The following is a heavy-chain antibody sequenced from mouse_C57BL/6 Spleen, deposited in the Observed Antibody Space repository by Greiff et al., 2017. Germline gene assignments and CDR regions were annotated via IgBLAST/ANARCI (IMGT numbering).Heavy chain of an antibody. D-gene: IGHD2-3*01. CDR2: IYPGDGDT. Sequence: QVQLKESGPELVKPGASVKISCKASGYAFGSSWMNWVKQRPGKGLEWIGRIYPGDGDTNYNGKFKGKATLTADKSSSTAYMQLSSLTSEDSAVYFCARSDDGNSYFDYWGQGTTLTVSS. V-gene: IGHV1-82*01. CDR1: GYAFGSSW. CDR3: ARSDDGNSYFDY. J-gene: IGHJ2*01.